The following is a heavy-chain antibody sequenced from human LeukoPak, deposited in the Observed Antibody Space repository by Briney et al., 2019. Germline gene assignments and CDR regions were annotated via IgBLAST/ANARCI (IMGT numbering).Heavy chain of an antibody. D-gene: IGHD3-9*01. V-gene: IGHV3-66*02. CDR1: GFTFSSYW. Sequence: GGSLRLSCAASGFTFSSYWMHWVRQAPGKGLEWVSVIYSGGSTYYADSVKGRFTISRDNSKNTLYLQMNSLRAEDTAVYYCARGLRYFDWSPFDYWGQGTLVTVSS. CDR2: IYSGGST. J-gene: IGHJ4*02. CDR3: ARGLRYFDWSPFDY.